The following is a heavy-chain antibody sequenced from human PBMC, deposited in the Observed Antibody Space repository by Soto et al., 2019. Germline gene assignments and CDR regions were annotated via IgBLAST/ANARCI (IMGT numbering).Heavy chain of an antibody. D-gene: IGHD6-19*01. CDR3: ARSAVAAGDAFDI. V-gene: IGHV4-59*01. CDR2: IYYSGST. Sequence: ETLSLTCTGSGGSISSYYWSWIRQPPGKGLEWIGYIYYSGSTNYNPSLKSRVTISVDTSKNQFSLKLSSVTAADTAVYYCARSAVAAGDAFDIRGQGTMVTVSS. J-gene: IGHJ3*02. CDR1: GGSISSYY.